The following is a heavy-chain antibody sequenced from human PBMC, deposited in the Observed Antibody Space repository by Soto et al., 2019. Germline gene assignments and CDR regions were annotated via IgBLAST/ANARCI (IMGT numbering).Heavy chain of an antibody. V-gene: IGHV3-30*04. Sequence: QVQLVESGGGVVQPGRSLRLSCAASGFTFSSYAIHWVRQAPGKRVEWVAVISYDGRNKYDAHSVKGRFTISRENSKNTLYPKMNSLRAEDTAVYYCASPIEDTIADYGGQGTLVTVSS. D-gene: IGHD5-12*01. CDR1: GFTFSSYA. CDR3: ASPIEDTIADY. J-gene: IGHJ4*02. CDR2: ISYDGRNK.